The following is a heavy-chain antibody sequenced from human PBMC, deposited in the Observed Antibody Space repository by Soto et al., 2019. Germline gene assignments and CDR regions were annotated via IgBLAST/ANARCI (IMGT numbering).Heavy chain of an antibody. V-gene: IGHV3-30*18. D-gene: IGHD6-19*01. CDR2: ISNDATNT. J-gene: IGHJ4*02. CDR1: GFTSSTYA. Sequence: QAQLLESGGGEVQPGRSLKLSCAASGFTSSTYAMHWVRQAPGKGLEWVAVISNDATNTYYADSVKGRFTFSRDNSKNTLYLQMNSLRADDTAIYYCAKQGTVAGDFDRWGQGTLVTVSS. CDR3: AKQGTVAGDFDR.